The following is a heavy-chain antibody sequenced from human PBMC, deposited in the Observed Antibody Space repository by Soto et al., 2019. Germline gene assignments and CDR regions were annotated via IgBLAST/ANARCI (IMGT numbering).Heavy chain of an antibody. CDR3: ATGSALSIGGIREVKEATLNFDC. D-gene: IGHD3-10*01. J-gene: IGHJ4*02. CDR1: GYSLTKLS. V-gene: IGHV1-24*01. Sequence: QVQLVQSGAEVKKPGASVKVSCKVSGYSLTKLSIHWVRQAPGKGLEWMGGFDPEDGETIYAQKFQGRVSMTEDTSTDTAYMELSSLRSEDTAVYYCATGSALSIGGIREVKEATLNFDCWGQGTLVTVSS. CDR2: FDPEDGET.